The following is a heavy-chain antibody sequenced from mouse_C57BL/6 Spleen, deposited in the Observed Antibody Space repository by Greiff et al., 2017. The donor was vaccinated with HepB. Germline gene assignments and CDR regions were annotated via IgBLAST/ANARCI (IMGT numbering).Heavy chain of an antibody. D-gene: IGHD2-5*01. CDR1: GYTFTSYW. Sequence: VQLQQPGAGLVRPGSSVKLSCKASGYTFTSYWMHWVKQRPIQGLEWIGNIDPSDSETHYNQKFKDKATLTVDKSSSTAYMQLSSLTSEDSAVYYCARQGNNYSNGGYYAMDYWGQGTSVTVSS. CDR3: ARQGNNYSNGGYYAMDY. V-gene: IGHV1-52*01. CDR2: IDPSDSET. J-gene: IGHJ4*01.